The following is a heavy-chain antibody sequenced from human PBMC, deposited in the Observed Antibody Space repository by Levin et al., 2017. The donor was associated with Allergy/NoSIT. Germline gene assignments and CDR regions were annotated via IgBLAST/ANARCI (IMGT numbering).Heavy chain of an antibody. CDR3: ARDEMVHEIQYYYGIDV. CDR2: IYYSGST. J-gene: IGHJ6*02. Sequence: GSLRLSCTVSGGSISSSSYYWGWIRQPPGTGLEWIGNIYYSGSTYYNPSLRSRVSISVDTSKNQFSLKVSSVTAADTAVYYCARDEMVHEIQYYYGIDVWGQGTTVTVSS. CDR1: GGSISSSSYY. D-gene: IGHD2-8*01. V-gene: IGHV4-39*07.